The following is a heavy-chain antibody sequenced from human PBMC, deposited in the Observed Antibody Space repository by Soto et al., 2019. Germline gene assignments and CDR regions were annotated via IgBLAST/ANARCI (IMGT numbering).Heavy chain of an antibody. CDR3: ARDRGPSSGYYPYWFDP. D-gene: IGHD3-22*01. V-gene: IGHV1-69*12. J-gene: IGHJ5*02. Sequence: QVQLVQSGAEVKKPGSSVKVSCKASGGTFSSYAISWVRQAPGQGLEWMGEIIPIFGTANYAQKFQGRVTITADESPSTVYMELSSLRSEDTAVYYCARDRGPSSGYYPYWFDPWGQGTLVTVSS. CDR1: GGTFSSYA. CDR2: IIPIFGTA.